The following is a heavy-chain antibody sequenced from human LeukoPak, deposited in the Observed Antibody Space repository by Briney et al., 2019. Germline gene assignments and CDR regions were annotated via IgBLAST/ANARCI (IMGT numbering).Heavy chain of an antibody. CDR1: GGSISSYY. J-gene: IGHJ4*02. CDR3: GGRGRKSSGWEEFF. D-gene: IGHD6-25*01. Sequence: SETLSLTCTVSGGSISSYYWSWIRQPPGKGLEWIANIYHTGSTNYNPSLSSRVTISIDTAKNQFSLKLTSVTAADTAVYYCGGRGRKSSGWEEFFWGQGTLVTVPS. V-gene: IGHV4-59*01. CDR2: IYHTGST.